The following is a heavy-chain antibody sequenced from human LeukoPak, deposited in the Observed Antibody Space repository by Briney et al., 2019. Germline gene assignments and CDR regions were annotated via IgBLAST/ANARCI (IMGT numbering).Heavy chain of an antibody. D-gene: IGHD1-1*01. Sequence: GASVKVSCKASGYSFTGYYMHWVRQAPGQGLEWMGWINPNSGGTNYAQKFQGRVTMTRDTSISTAYMELRSLRSDDTAVYYCAREAAGTHAFDIWGQGTMVTVSS. V-gene: IGHV1-2*02. CDR3: AREAAGTHAFDI. J-gene: IGHJ3*02. CDR1: GYSFTGYY. CDR2: INPNSGGT.